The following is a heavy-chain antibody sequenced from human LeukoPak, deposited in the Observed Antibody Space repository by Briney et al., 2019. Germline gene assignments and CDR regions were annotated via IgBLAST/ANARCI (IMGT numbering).Heavy chain of an antibody. J-gene: IGHJ6*02. CDR3: ARNPEHYDFWSGFSSYYYYGMDV. V-gene: IGHV3-21*01. D-gene: IGHD3-3*01. CDR1: GFTFSSYA. CDR2: ISSSSSYI. Sequence: GGSLRLSCGASGFTFSSYAMSWVRQAPGKGLEWVSSISSSSSYIYYADSVKGRFTISRDNAKNSLYLQMNSLRAEDAAVYYCARNPEHYDFWSGFSSYYYYGMDVWGQGTTVTVSS.